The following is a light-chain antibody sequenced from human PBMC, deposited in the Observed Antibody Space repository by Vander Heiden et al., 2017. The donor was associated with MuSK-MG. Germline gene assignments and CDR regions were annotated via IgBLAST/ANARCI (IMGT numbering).Light chain of an antibody. CDR2: SNK. J-gene: IGLJ3*02. Sequence: QSVLTQPPSASGTPGQRVTISCSGSSSNIGSNTVNWYQQLPGTAPNLLIYSNKQRPSGVPDRFSGSKSGTSASLASSGLQSEDEADYYCAAWDDSLNGLVFGGGTKLTVL. CDR3: AAWDDSLNGLV. V-gene: IGLV1-44*01. CDR1: SSNIGSNT.